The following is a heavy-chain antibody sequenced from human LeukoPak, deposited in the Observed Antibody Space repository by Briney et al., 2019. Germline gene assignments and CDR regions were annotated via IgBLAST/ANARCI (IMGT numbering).Heavy chain of an antibody. CDR1: GFKFNTYG. D-gene: IGHD3-10*01. J-gene: IGHJ4*02. V-gene: IGHV3-30*18. Sequence: PGGSLRLSCVGSGFKFNTYGMHWVRQAPGKGLEWVALISYDGSNKYYTDSVKGRFTISRDNSKNTLYLQMNSLRGEDTAVYYCAKDGDEDGSGFDFWGQGTLVTVSS. CDR2: ISYDGSNK. CDR3: AKDGDEDGSGFDF.